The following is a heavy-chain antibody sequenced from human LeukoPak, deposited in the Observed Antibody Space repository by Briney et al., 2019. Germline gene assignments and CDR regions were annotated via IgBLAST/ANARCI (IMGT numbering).Heavy chain of an antibody. V-gene: IGHV4-61*09. J-gene: IGHJ4*02. Sequence: KSSETPSLTCTVSGGSISSGSYYWSWIRQPAGKGLEWIGHIYNSGSTNYNPSLKSRVTISVDTSKNQFSLKLRSVTAADTAVYYCARQGSGSHKDWGQGTLVTVSS. CDR1: GGSISSGSYY. D-gene: IGHD1-26*01. CDR2: IYNSGST. CDR3: ARQGSGSHKD.